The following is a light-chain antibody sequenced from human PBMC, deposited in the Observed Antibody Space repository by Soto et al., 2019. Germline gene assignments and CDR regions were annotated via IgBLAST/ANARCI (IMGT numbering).Light chain of an antibody. CDR3: QQSNRTPLT. CDR2: AAS. J-gene: IGKJ5*01. V-gene: IGKV1-39*01. Sequence: DLQMTQSPLSLSASVGDRVTITCRASQSISSYVNWYQQKPGKAPKLLIYAASRLQSGVPSRFSGSGSGTDFTLTISSPQPEDFATYYCQQSNRTPLTFGQGTRLEIK. CDR1: QSISSY.